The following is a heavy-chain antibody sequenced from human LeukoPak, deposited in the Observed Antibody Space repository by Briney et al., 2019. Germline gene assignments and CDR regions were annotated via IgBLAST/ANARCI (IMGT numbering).Heavy chain of an antibody. CDR3: ARAAHHFWSGLPPYYDMDV. J-gene: IGHJ6*02. CDR2: ISDSSSYI. CDR1: GFTLSIYW. V-gene: IGHV3-21*01. Sequence: GGSLRLSCAASGFTLSIYWIHWARQVPGKGLEWVSSISDSSSYIYYADSVKGRFTISRDNAKNSLYLQMNTLRAEDTAVYYCARAAHHFWSGLPPYYDMDVWGQGTTVTVSS. D-gene: IGHD3-3*02.